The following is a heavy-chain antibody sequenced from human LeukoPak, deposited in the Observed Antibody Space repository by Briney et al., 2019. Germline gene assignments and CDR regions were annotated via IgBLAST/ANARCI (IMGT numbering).Heavy chain of an antibody. CDR2: IYSGGST. CDR3: ALDQVVTSYYYYYGMDV. Sequence: PGGSLRLSCAASGFTVSSNYMSWVRQAPGKGLEWVSVIYSGGSTYYADSVKGRFTISRDNSKNTLYLQMNSLRAEDTAVYYCALDQVVTSYYYYYGMDVWGQGTTVTASS. V-gene: IGHV3-66*01. J-gene: IGHJ6*02. CDR1: GFTVSSNY. D-gene: IGHD2-21*02.